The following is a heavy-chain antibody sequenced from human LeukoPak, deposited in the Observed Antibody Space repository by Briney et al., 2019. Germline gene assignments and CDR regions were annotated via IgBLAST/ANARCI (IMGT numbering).Heavy chain of an antibody. D-gene: IGHD6-25*01. CDR2: IRSSSRTT. CDR1: EFTFSSHS. Sequence: GGSLRLSCAASEFTFSSHSMNWVRQAPGKGLEWVSHIRSSSRTTYYADSVKGRFTISRDDAKNSLYLQMNSLRGEDTAVYYCASWAGTTAGFSGPFDFWGQGTLVTVSS. J-gene: IGHJ4*02. CDR3: ASWAGTTAGFSGPFDF. V-gene: IGHV3-48*01.